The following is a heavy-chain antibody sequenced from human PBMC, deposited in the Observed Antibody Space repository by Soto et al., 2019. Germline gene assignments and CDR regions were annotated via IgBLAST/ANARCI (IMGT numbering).Heavy chain of an antibody. CDR1: GSAFSGDG. D-gene: IGHD3-22*01. CDR3: AKVGLDHDSSCYLNY. Sequence: AGSVRPSGGCAGSAFSGDGRHCVRQAPGKGLEWVAVISYDRGNKYYANSVMGRFTIPRDNSKNTLYLQMNSLRSGDTVVYYSAKVGLDHDSSCYLNYWGQGTLVTVSS. J-gene: IGHJ4*02. CDR2: ISYDRGNK. V-gene: IGHV3-30*18.